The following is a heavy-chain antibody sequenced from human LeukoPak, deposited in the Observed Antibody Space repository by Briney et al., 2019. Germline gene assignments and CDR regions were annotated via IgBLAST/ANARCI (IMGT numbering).Heavy chain of an antibody. CDR1: GGSFSGYY. D-gene: IGHD6-6*01. CDR3: ARGGRAARLRKGFDY. CDR2: INHSGST. J-gene: IGHJ4*02. Sequence: PSETLSLTCAVYGGSFSGYYWSWIRQPPGKGLEWIGEINHSGSTNYNPSLKSRVTISVDTSKNQFSLRLSSVTAADTAVYHCARGGRAARLRKGFDYWGQGTLVTVSS. V-gene: IGHV4-34*01.